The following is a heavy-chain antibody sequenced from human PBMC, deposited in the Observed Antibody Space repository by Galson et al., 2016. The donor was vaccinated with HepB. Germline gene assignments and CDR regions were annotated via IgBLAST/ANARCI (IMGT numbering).Heavy chain of an antibody. Sequence: SLRLSCAASGFLFNDHFMSWIRQAPGKGLEWVSSISSNGRTIYEEDSVKGRFTISRDDAKDSLYPQMKNLRVEDTAVYYCARRAVAGTHPFDYWGQGTLVTVSS. CDR2: ISSNGRTI. V-gene: IGHV3-11*01. J-gene: IGHJ4*02. D-gene: IGHD6-19*01. CDR1: GFLFNDHF. CDR3: ARRAVAGTHPFDY.